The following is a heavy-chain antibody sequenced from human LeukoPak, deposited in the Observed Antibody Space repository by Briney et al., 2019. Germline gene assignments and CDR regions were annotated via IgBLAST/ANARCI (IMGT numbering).Heavy chain of an antibody. D-gene: IGHD6-19*01. V-gene: IGHV3-23*01. CDR2: ISGSGAST. Sequence: PGGSLRLSCAASGFTFSNYAMSWVRQAPGKGLEWVSAISGSGASTYYADSVRGRFTISRDNSKNTQYLQMNSLRAEDTAVYYCVRGSYSRGWSYFDFWGHGTLVTVSS. CDR1: GFTFSNYA. CDR3: VRGSYSRGWSYFDF. J-gene: IGHJ4*01.